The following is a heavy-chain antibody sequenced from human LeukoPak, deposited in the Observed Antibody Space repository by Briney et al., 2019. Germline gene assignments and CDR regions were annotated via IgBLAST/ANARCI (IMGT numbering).Heavy chain of an antibody. CDR2: INWNGGST. Sequence: PGGSLRLSCAASGFTFDDYGMSWVRQAPGKGLEWVSGINWNGGSTGYADSVKGRFTISRDNAKNSLYLQMNSLRAEDTAVYYCARDWTAARPSYGFDYWGQGTLVTVSS. D-gene: IGHD6-6*01. CDR3: ARDWTAARPSYGFDY. V-gene: IGHV3-20*04. CDR1: GFTFDDYG. J-gene: IGHJ4*02.